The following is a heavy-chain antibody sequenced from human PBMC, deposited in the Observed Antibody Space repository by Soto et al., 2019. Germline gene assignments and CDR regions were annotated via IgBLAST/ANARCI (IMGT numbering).Heavy chain of an antibody. J-gene: IGHJ6*02. CDR1: GYTLTELS. CDR2: FDPEDGET. V-gene: IGHV1-24*01. CDR3: ATVGDDYGDYYCYGMDV. Sequence: ASVKVSCKVSGYTLTELSMHWVRQAPGKGLEWMGGFDPEDGETIYAQKFQGRVTMTEDTSTDTAYMELSSLRSEDTAVYYCATVGDDYGDYYCYGMDVWGQGTTVTVSS. D-gene: IGHD4-17*01.